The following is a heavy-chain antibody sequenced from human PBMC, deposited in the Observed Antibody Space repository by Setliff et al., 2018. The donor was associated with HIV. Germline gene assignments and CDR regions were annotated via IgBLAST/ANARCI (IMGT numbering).Heavy chain of an antibody. D-gene: IGHD1-26*01. V-gene: IGHV4-39*07. Sequence: PSETLSLTCTVSGGSFTSRSYYWGWIRQPPGKGLEWIGNIYSSESTNYNPSLKSRVTISVDTSKNQFSLKLSSVTAADTAVYYCARGALQDGTGSYYEGFDYWGQGTLVTVSS. CDR1: GGSFTSRSYY. CDR3: ARGALQDGTGSYYEGFDY. CDR2: IYSSEST. J-gene: IGHJ4*02.